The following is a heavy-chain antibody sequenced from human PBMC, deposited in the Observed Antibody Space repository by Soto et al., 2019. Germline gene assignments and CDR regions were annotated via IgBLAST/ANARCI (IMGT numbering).Heavy chain of an antibody. V-gene: IGHV4-34*01. Sequence: SETLSLTCAVYGGSFSGYYWSWIRQPPGKGLEWIGEINHSGSTNYNPSLKSRVTISVDTSKNQFSLKLSSVTAADTAVYYCARVRYFDWLSSRRYYFDYWGQGTLVTVSS. CDR3: ARVRYFDWLSSRRYYFDY. D-gene: IGHD3-9*01. CDR1: GGSFSGYY. CDR2: INHSGST. J-gene: IGHJ4*02.